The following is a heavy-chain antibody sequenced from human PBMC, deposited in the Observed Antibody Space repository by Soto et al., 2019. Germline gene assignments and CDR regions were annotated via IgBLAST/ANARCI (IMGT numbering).Heavy chain of an antibody. V-gene: IGHV3-72*01. CDR3: AMLGGWSGGSSGMDV. Sequence: EVQLVESGGGLVQPGGSLRLSCAASGLIFSDYHMDWVRQAPGKGLEWVGRIRRKANSYNTEYAASVKGRFTISRDDSKNSRYLQMNSLKSEDTAVYYCAMLGGWSGGSSGMDVWGQGTTVTVSS. J-gene: IGHJ6*02. CDR2: IRRKANSYNT. CDR1: GLIFSDYH. D-gene: IGHD6-19*01.